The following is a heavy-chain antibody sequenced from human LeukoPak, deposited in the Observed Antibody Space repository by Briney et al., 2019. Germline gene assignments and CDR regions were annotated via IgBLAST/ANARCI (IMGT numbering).Heavy chain of an antibody. J-gene: IGHJ3*02. CDR2: IYYSGST. D-gene: IGHD4-23*01. V-gene: IGHV4-59*01. Sequence: SETLSLTCTVSGGSISSNCWSWIRQPPGKGLEWLGYIYYSGSTYYNPSLKSRVTISVDTSKNQFSLKLSSVTAADTAVYYCARREVTETDAFDIWGQGTMVTVSS. CDR1: GGSISSNC. CDR3: ARREVTETDAFDI.